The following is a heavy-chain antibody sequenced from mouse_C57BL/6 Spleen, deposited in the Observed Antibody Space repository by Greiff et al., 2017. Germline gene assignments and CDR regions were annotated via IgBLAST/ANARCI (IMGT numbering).Heavy chain of an antibody. CDR1: GYTFTDYN. D-gene: IGHD1-1*01. Sequence: VQLQQSGPELVKPGASVKMSCKASGYTFTDYNMHWVKQSHGKSLEWIGYINPNNGGTSYNQKFKGKATLTVNKSSSTAYMELRSLTSEDSAVYYCAYYYGSSDAFAYGGQGTLVTVSA. V-gene: IGHV1-22*01. J-gene: IGHJ3*01. CDR2: INPNNGGT. CDR3: AYYYGSSDAFAY.